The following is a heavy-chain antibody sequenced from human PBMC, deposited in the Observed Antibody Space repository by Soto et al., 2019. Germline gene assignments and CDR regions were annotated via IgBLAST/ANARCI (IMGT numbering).Heavy chain of an antibody. CDR1: GFTFSSDA. D-gene: IGHD6-13*01. CDR2: ISYDGSNK. Sequence: GGSLILSCAASGFTFSSDAMHWVRQAPGKGLEWVAVISYDGSNKYYADSVKGRFTISRDNSKNTLYLQMNSLRAEDTAVYYCARDSIAAAGTLDYWGQGTLVTVSS. J-gene: IGHJ4*02. CDR3: ARDSIAAAGTLDY. V-gene: IGHV3-30-3*01.